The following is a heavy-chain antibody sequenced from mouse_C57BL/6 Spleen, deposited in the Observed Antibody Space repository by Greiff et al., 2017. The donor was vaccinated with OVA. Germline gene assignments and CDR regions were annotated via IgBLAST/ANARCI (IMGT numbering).Heavy chain of an antibody. J-gene: IGHJ2*01. D-gene: IGHD1-1*01. CDR1: GYAFSSYW. CDR3: ARQTTVVSYYFDY. CDR2: IYPGDGDT. V-gene: IGHV1-80*01. Sequence: QVQLQQSGAELVKPGASVKISCKASGYAFSSYWMNWVKQRPGKGLEWIGQIYPGDGDTNYNGKFKGKATLTADKSSSTAYMQLSSLTSEDSAVYFCARQTTVVSYYFDYWCQGTTLTVSS.